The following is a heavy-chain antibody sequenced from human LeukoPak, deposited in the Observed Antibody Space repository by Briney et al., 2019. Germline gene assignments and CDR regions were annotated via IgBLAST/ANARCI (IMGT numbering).Heavy chain of an antibody. CDR3: AKDTLYIGGHRIFDI. J-gene: IGHJ3*02. Sequence: PGGSLRLSCAASGFTFSSYGTHWVRQAPGKGLEWVAVISHDGSNKYYADSVKGRFTISRDNSKNTLYLQMNSLRAEDTAVYYCAKDTLYIGGHRIFDIWGQGTMVTVSS. CDR2: ISHDGSNK. CDR1: GFTFSSYG. V-gene: IGHV3-30*18. D-gene: IGHD3-16*01.